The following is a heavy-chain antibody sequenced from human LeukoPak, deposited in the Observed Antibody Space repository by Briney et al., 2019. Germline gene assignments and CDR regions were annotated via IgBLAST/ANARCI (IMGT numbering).Heavy chain of an antibody. V-gene: IGHV3-13*01. J-gene: IGHJ4*02. CDR3: ARAPHGDYFDY. CDR1: GFTFSSYD. Sequence: PGGSLRLSCAASGFTFSSYDMHWVRQVTGKGLEWVSGIGTAGDTYYPGSVKGRFTISRENAKNSLYLQMNSLRAGDTAVYYCARAPHGDYFDYWGQGAQVTVSS. CDR2: IGTAGDT. D-gene: IGHD4-17*01.